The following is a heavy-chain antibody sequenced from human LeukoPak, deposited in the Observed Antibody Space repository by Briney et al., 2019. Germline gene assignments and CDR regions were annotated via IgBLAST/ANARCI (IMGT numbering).Heavy chain of an antibody. Sequence: GGFLRLSCAASGFTFSDYYMSWIRQAPGKGLEWVSFISSSAINIYYADSVKGRFTISRDSAKDSLYLQMNSLRAEDTAVYYCARLRNSSYYFDYWGQGTLVTVSS. V-gene: IGHV3-11*01. CDR3: ARLRNSSYYFDY. D-gene: IGHD2/OR15-2a*01. J-gene: IGHJ4*02. CDR2: ISSSAINI. CDR1: GFTFSDYY.